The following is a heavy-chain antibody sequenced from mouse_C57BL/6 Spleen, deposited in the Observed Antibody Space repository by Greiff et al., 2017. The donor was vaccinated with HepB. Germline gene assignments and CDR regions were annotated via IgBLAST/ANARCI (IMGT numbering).Heavy chain of an antibody. Sequence: EVHLVESGGGLVKPGGSLKLSCAASGFTFSSYAMSWVRQTPEKRLEWVATISDGGSYTYYPDNVKGRFTISRDNAKNNLYLQMSHLKSEDTAMYYCAREDGYYLYYFDYWGQGTTLTVSS. V-gene: IGHV5-4*01. D-gene: IGHD2-3*01. CDR3: AREDGYYLYYFDY. J-gene: IGHJ2*01. CDR2: ISDGGSYT. CDR1: GFTFSSYA.